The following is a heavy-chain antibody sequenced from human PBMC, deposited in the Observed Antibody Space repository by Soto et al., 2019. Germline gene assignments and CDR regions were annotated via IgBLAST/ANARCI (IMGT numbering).Heavy chain of an antibody. CDR3: ARAFSAYYAHGDFDY. CDR1: GFTVSSNY. V-gene: IGHV3-66*01. CDR2: IYSGGST. J-gene: IGHJ4*02. Sequence: EVQLVESGGGLVQPGGSLRLSCAASGFTVSSNYMSWVRQAPGKGLEWVSVIYSGGSTYYADSVKGRFTISRDNSKNTLYLQMNSLRAEDTAVYYCARAFSAYYAHGDFDYWGQGTLVTVSS. D-gene: IGHD1-26*01.